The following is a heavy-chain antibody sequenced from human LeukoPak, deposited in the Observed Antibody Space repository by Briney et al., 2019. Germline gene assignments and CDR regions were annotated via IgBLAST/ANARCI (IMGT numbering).Heavy chain of an antibody. V-gene: IGHV1-46*01. D-gene: IGHD6-19*01. Sequence: ASVKVSCKASGYTFTSYYMHWVRQAPGQGLEWMGIINPSGGSTSYAQKFQGRVTMTRDTSTSTVYMELSSLRSEDTAVYYCARRRGYSSGWFQSYYYYGMDVWGQGTTVTVSS. CDR2: INPSGGST. J-gene: IGHJ6*02. CDR3: ARRRGYSSGWFQSYYYYGMDV. CDR1: GYTFTSYY.